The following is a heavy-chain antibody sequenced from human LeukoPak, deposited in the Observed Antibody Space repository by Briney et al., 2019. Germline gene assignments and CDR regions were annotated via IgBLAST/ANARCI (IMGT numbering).Heavy chain of an antibody. Sequence: GASVKVSCKASGYTFTSYDINWARQATGQGLEWMGWMNPNSGNTGYAQKFQGRVTMTRNTSISTAYMELSSLRSEDTAVYYCARGPSMVVTHGDYWGQGTLVTVSS. D-gene: IGHD4-23*01. V-gene: IGHV1-8*01. J-gene: IGHJ4*02. CDR2: MNPNSGNT. CDR1: GYTFTSYD. CDR3: ARGPSMVVTHGDY.